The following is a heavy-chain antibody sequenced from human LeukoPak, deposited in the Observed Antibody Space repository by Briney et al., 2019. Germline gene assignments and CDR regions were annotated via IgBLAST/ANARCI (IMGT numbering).Heavy chain of an antibody. CDR2: ISGSGGST. Sequence: GGSLRLSCAASGFTFSSYAMSWVRQAPGKGLEWVSAISGSGGSTYYADSVKGRFTISSDNSKNTLYLQMDSLRAEDTAVYYCAKPRSREVIITGFDYWGQGTLVTVSS. D-gene: IGHD3-10*01. J-gene: IGHJ4*02. CDR3: AKPRSREVIITGFDY. CDR1: GFTFSSYA. V-gene: IGHV3-23*01.